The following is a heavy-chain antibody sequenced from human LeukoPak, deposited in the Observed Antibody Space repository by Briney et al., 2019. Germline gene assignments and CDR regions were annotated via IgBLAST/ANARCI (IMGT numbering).Heavy chain of an antibody. V-gene: IGHV3-30*01. CDR2: ISYDGSNK. J-gene: IGHJ6*03. CDR1: GFTFSSYA. Sequence: SGGSLRLSCAASGFTFSSYAMHWVRQAPGKGLEWVAVISYDGSNKYYADSVKGRFTISRDNSKNTLYLQMNSLRAEDTAVYYCARDYMDATYYYYYMDVWGKGTTVTVSS. CDR3: ARDYMDATYYYYYMDV. D-gene: IGHD2-15*01.